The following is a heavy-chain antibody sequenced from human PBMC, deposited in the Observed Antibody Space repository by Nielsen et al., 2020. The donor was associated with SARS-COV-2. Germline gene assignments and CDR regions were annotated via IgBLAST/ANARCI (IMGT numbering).Heavy chain of an antibody. CDR3: AKDGVVRGDALDL. J-gene: IGHJ3*01. Sequence: GESLKISCAASGFTFNIYAMAWVRRAPGRGLQWVTGVSSSGGSTYYTDSVKGRFSISRDNSKNTLYLEMHRLRVDDTGVYYCAKDGVVRGDALDLWGQGTVVTVSS. CDR2: VSSSGGST. D-gene: IGHD3-10*01. CDR1: GFTFNIYA. V-gene: IGHV3-23*01.